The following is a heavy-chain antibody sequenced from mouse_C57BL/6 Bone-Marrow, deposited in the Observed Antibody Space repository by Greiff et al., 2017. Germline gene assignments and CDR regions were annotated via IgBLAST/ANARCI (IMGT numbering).Heavy chain of an antibody. Sequence: EVQLVESGGDLVKPGGSLKLSCAASGFTFSSYGMSWVRQTPDKRLEWVATISSGGSYTYYPDSVKGRFTISRDNAKNTLYLQMSSLKSEDTAMYYCASRNYGAMDYWGQGTSVTVSS. CDR1: GFTFSSYG. CDR2: ISSGGSYT. CDR3: ASRNYGAMDY. D-gene: IGHD2-1*01. V-gene: IGHV5-6*01. J-gene: IGHJ4*01.